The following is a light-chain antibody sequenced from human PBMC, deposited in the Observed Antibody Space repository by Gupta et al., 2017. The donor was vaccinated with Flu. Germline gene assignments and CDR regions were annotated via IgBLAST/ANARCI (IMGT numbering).Light chain of an antibody. CDR3: AAGDDILNSPV. Sequence: QSVLTQPPSAYATLGQRVAISCSGSNSNIGSNTVNWYQQLPGTAPKLLIYSNNQRPSGVPDRFSGSKSGTSASVAISGLQSEDEADYFCAAGDDILNSPVFGGGTKLTVL. CDR2: SNN. V-gene: IGLV1-44*01. CDR1: NSNIGSNT. J-gene: IGLJ2*01.